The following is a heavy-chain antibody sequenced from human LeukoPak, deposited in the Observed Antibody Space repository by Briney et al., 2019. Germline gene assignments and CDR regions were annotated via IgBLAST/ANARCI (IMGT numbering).Heavy chain of an antibody. CDR2: VYYSGTT. D-gene: IGHD2-15*01. CDR3: ARLDCIVEGCYNH. Sequence: SETLSLTCTVSGDPISSHSGYKWNWIRQAPGKGLEWIGYVYYSGTTSYNPSVNSRVTISVDTSKNQFSLKLTSVTAADTAVYYCARLDCIVEGCYNHWGRGTLVTVSS. V-gene: IGHV4-61*08. CDR1: GDPISSHSGYK. J-gene: IGHJ4*02.